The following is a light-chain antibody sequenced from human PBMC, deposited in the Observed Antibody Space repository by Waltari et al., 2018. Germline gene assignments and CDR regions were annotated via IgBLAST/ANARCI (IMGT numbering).Light chain of an antibody. J-gene: IGKJ5*01. V-gene: IGKV3-11*01. CDR3: QQRSNWPPIT. Sequence: EIVLTQSPATLSLSPGERATLSCRASQSVSSYLAWYQQKPGPAPRLLIYDTSPRPTATPPRFRGRGSAPDFTLTLRSLEPEDFAVYYCQQRSNWPPITFGQGTRLEIK. CDR1: QSVSSY. CDR2: DTS.